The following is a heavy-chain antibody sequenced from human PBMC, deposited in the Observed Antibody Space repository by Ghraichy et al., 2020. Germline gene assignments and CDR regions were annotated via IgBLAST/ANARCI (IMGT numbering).Heavy chain of an antibody. J-gene: IGHJ6*02. CDR3: AILLTWGDGYNFYYYYGMDV. V-gene: IGHV3-21*01. CDR1: GFTFSSYS. Sequence: GESLNISCAASGFTFSSYSMNWVRQAPGKGLEWVSSISSSSSYIYYADSVKGRFTISRDNAKNSLYLQMNSLRAEDTAVYYCAILLTWGDGYNFYYYYGMDVWGQGTTVTVSS. CDR2: ISSSSSYI. D-gene: IGHD5-24*01.